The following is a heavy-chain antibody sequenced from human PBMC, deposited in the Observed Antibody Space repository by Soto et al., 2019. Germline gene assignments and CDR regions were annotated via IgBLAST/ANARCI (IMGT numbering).Heavy chain of an antibody. CDR2: IRNKANSYTT. Sequence: EVQLVESGGNLVQPGGSLRLSCAASGFTFSDHYMDWVRQAPGKGLEWVGCIRNKANSYTTNYAASVKGRFTISXDDSXXXXXXXXXXXXXXXXXXXXXXXXKXXGFGXDPRXNXRASDYXGQGXXVTV. CDR3: XXXKXXGFGXDPRXNXRASDY. J-gene: IGHJ4*02. CDR1: GFTFSDHY. D-gene: IGHD3-10*01. V-gene: IGHV3-72*01.